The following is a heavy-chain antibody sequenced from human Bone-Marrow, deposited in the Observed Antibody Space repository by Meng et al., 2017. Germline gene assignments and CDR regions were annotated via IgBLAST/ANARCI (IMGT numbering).Heavy chain of an antibody. V-gene: IGHV1-2*02. D-gene: IGHD3-22*01. Sequence: ASVKVSCKASGYTFTGYYMHWVRQAPGQGLEWMGWINPNSGGTNYAQKFQGRVTMTRDTSISTAYMELSRLRSDDTAVCYCARDGYDSSVMIFGAFDIWGQGTMVTVSS. CDR2: INPNSGGT. CDR1: GYTFTGYY. CDR3: ARDGYDSSVMIFGAFDI. J-gene: IGHJ3*02.